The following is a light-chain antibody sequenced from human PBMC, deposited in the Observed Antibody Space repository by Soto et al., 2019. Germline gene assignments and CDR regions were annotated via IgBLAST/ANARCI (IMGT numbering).Light chain of an antibody. CDR2: AAS. CDR1: QSISVY. J-gene: IGKJ5*01. V-gene: IGKV1-39*01. Sequence: DVQISHSPSSLSASEGDRVTLPSRESQSISVYLNGYHHKPGKAPKLLIYAASNLKSGVPSRFSGSGSGTDFILTISSLQPEDFATYYCQQTYTNPLTFGQGTRLENK. CDR3: QQTYTNPLT.